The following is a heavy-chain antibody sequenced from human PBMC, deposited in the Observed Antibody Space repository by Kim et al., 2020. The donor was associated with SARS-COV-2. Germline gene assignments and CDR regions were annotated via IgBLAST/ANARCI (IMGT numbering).Heavy chain of an antibody. Sequence: GGSLRLSCAASGFTFSSYWMSWVRQAPGKGLEWVANIKQDGSEKYYVDSVKGRFTISRDNAKNSLYLQMNSLRAEDTAVYYCARGPLLWFGGLGGDYWGQGTLVTVSS. CDR1: GFTFSSYW. CDR3: ARGPLLWFGGLGGDY. D-gene: IGHD3-10*01. J-gene: IGHJ4*02. V-gene: IGHV3-7*03. CDR2: IKQDGSEK.